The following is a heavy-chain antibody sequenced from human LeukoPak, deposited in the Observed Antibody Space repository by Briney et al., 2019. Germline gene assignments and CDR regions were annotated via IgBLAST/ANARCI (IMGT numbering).Heavy chain of an antibody. CDR2: INPNSGGT. D-gene: IGHD3-9*01. Sequence: ASVKVSCKASGYTFTGYYMHWVRQAPGQGLEWMGWINPNSGGTNYAQKFQGRVTMTRDASISTAYMELSRLRSDDTAVYYCARGPHGRIYDILTGFDYWGQGTLVTVSS. CDR1: GYTFTGYY. CDR3: ARGPHGRIYDILTGFDY. V-gene: IGHV1-2*02. J-gene: IGHJ4*02.